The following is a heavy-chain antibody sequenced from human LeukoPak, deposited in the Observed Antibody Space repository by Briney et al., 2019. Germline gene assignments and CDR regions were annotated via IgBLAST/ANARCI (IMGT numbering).Heavy chain of an antibody. D-gene: IGHD2-2*01. Sequence: GGSLRLSCAASGFTFSIYSMNWVRQVPGKGLEWVSSIDSSGNYIYYADSLKGRFTISRDNAKNSLYLQMNSLRVEDTAVYYCSRRYCSSTNCYSFDYWGQGTLVTVSS. CDR3: SRRYCSSTNCYSFDY. CDR1: GFTFSIYS. J-gene: IGHJ4*02. CDR2: IDSSGNYI. V-gene: IGHV3-21*01.